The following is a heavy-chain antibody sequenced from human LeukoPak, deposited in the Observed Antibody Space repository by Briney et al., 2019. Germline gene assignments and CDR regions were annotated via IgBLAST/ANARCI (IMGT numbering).Heavy chain of an antibody. J-gene: IGHJ5*02. Sequence: SETLSLTCTVSGGSFSSSSYYWGWIRQPPGKGLEWIGSIFYRGSNYHNPSLKSRVTLSIDTSKNQFSLKLSSVTAADTAVYYCARVSQRYSSSWYPGNWFDPWGQGTLVTVSS. CDR1: GGSFSSSSYY. D-gene: IGHD6-13*01. CDR2: IFYRGSN. CDR3: ARVSQRYSSSWYPGNWFDP. V-gene: IGHV4-39*07.